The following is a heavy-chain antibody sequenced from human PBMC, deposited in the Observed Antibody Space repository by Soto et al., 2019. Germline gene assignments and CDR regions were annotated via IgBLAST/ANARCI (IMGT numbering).Heavy chain of an antibody. CDR1: GVSISSSY. J-gene: IGHJ4*02. D-gene: IGHD4-17*01. V-gene: IGHV4-59*08. Sequence: QVHLQESGPGLVKPSETLSLSCTVSGVSISSSYWSWIRQPPGKGLQYIGYIYYSGSTNYSPSLKSRVTMSVDASKNQFSLRLSSVTAADTAVYYCVRHEETVTKADYWGQGALVTVSS. CDR3: VRHEETVTKADY. CDR2: IYYSGST.